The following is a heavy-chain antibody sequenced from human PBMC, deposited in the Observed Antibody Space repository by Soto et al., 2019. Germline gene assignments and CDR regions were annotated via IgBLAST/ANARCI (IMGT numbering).Heavy chain of an antibody. CDR3: AATIVVVPAAMVLDLYFDY. J-gene: IGHJ4*02. D-gene: IGHD2-2*01. CDR2: IIPIFGTA. V-gene: IGHV1-69*13. Sequence: SVKVSCKASGGTFSSYAISWLRQAPGQGLEWMGGIIPIFGTANYAQKFQGRVTITADESTSTAYMELSSLRSEDTAVYYCAATIVVVPAAMVLDLYFDYWGQGTLVTVSS. CDR1: GGTFSSYA.